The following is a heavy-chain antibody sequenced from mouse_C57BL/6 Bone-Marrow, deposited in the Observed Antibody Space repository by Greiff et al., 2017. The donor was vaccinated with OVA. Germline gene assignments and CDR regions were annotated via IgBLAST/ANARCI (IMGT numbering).Heavy chain of an antibody. D-gene: IGHD1-1*01. Sequence: VQLQQSGPELVKPGASVKISCKASGYTFTDYYMNWVKQSHGKSLEWIGDINPNNGGTSYNQKFKGKATLTVDKSSSTAYMELRSLTSEDSAVYYCANFYYGSSPYWYFDVWGTGTTVTVSS. V-gene: IGHV1-26*01. CDR3: ANFYYGSSPYWYFDV. CDR2: INPNNGGT. J-gene: IGHJ1*03. CDR1: GYTFTDYY.